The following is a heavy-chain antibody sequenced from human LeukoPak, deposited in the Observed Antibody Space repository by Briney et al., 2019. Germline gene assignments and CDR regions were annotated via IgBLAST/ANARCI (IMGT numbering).Heavy chain of an antibody. Sequence: ASVTVSCKASGYTFTSYYMHWVRQAPGQGLEWMGIINPSGGSTSYAQKYQGRVTMTRDTSTSTVYMELSSLRSEDTAVYYCARDLGGSGSYPNPYFDYWGQGTLVTVSS. D-gene: IGHD3-10*01. CDR2: INPSGGST. CDR1: GYTFTSYY. V-gene: IGHV1-46*01. J-gene: IGHJ4*02. CDR3: ARDLGGSGSYPNPYFDY.